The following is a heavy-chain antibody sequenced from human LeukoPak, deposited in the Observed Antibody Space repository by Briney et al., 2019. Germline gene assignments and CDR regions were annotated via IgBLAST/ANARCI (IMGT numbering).Heavy chain of an antibody. D-gene: IGHD2-8*02. Sequence: SETLSLTCTVSGASISISSYDWGGVRQPPGKGLEWIGRIYFGGGHHYKPSLKGRVTISVDTSKNQFFLKLSALAAAETAVYYWGRVKWGMAVYYYYYYYMDVWGKGTTVTVSS. CDR1: GASISISSYD. CDR2: IYFGGGH. J-gene: IGHJ6*03. V-gene: IGHV4-39*07. CDR3: GRVKWGMAVYYYYYYYMDV.